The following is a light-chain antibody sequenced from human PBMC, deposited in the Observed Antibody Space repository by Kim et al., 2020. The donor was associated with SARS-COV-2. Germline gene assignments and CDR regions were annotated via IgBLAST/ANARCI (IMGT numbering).Light chain of an antibody. CDR1: QSVSSN. V-gene: IGKV3-15*01. CDR3: QQYNQLPLT. Sequence: EIVMTQSPATLSVSPGERATLSCRASQSVSSNLAWYQQKPGQAPRLLIKGASTRATGIAARFNGSGSGTEFTLTISSLQSEDFAFYYCQQYNQLPLTFGGGTKVDIK. J-gene: IGKJ4*01. CDR2: GAS.